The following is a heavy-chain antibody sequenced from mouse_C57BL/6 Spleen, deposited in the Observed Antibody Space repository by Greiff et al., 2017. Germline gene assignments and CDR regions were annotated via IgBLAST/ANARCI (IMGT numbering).Heavy chain of an antibody. J-gene: IGHJ3*01. CDR2: INPGSGGT. CDR1: GYAFTNYL. D-gene: IGHD1-1*01. Sequence: QVQLKQSGAELVRPGTSVKVSCKASGYAFTNYLIEWVKQRPGQGLEWIGVINPGSGGTNYNEKFKGKATLTADKSSSTAYMQLSSLTSEDSAVYFCARSSGSSYDGFAYWGQGTLVTVSA. V-gene: IGHV1-54*01. CDR3: ARSSGSSYDGFAY.